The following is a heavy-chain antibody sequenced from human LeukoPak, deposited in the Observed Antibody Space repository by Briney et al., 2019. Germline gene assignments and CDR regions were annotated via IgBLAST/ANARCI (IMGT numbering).Heavy chain of an antibody. V-gene: IGHV7-4-1*02. CDR2: INTNTGNP. Sequence: ASVKVSCKASGYTFTNYAMNWVRQAPGQGLEWMGWINTNTGNPTYAQGFTRRFVFSLDTSVSTAYLQISSLKAEDTAVYYCASAPGSGNDYTYNNFNNWFDPWGQRTLVTVSS. CDR1: GYTFTNYA. D-gene: IGHD4-11*01. CDR3: ASAPGSGNDYTYNNFNNWFDP. J-gene: IGHJ5*02.